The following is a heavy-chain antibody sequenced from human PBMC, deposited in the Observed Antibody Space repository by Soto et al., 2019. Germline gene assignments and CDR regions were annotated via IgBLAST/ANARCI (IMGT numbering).Heavy chain of an antibody. CDR1: GYTFTGYY. J-gene: IGHJ6*02. V-gene: IGHV1-2*04. Sequence: GASVKVSCKASGYTFTGYYMRWVRQAPGQGLEWMGWINPNSGGTNYAQKFQGWVTMTRDTSISTAYMELSRLRSDDTAVYYCARGGGATDYYYYYGMDVWGQGTTVTVSS. CDR3: ARGGGATDYYYYYGMDV. D-gene: IGHD1-26*01. CDR2: INPNSGGT.